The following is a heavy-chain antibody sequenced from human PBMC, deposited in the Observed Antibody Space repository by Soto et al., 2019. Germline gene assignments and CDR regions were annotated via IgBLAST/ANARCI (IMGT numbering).Heavy chain of an antibody. D-gene: IGHD3-22*01. J-gene: IGHJ5*02. Sequence: SVKVSCKASGGTFGSDAITWVRQAPGQGLEWVGRIIPIFGTTNYAQSLQGRVTISADKSTLTSYMELHSLTSDDTALHYCARDRTDSGYYTNWLDPWGQGTQVTVSS. V-gene: IGHV1-69*06. CDR1: GGTFGSDA. CDR2: IIPIFGTT. CDR3: ARDRTDSGYYTNWLDP.